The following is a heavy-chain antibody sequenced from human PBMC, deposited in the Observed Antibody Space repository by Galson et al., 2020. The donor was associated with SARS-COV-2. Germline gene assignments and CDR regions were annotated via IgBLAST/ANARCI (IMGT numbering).Heavy chain of an antibody. J-gene: IGHJ4*02. CDR2: VYYSGST. D-gene: IGHD3-10*01. V-gene: IGHV4-31*03. Sequence: ASETLSLTCTVSGGSISRNNYYWSWIRQHPGKGLEWIGYVYYSGSTDHNPTLRSRVSISVDTSKNQFSLKLSSVTAADTAVYYCARDRELYDSGNYYIGGFDSWGQGTLVTVSS. CDR1: GGSISRNNYY. CDR3: ARDRELYDSGNYYIGGFDS.